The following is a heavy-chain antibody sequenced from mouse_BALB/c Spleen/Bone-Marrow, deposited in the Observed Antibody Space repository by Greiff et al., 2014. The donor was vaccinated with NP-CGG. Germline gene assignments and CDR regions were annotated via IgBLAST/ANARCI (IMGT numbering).Heavy chain of an antibody. D-gene: IGHD1-1*01. Sequence: EVKLLESGGGLVQPKGLLKLSCAASGFTSNTFAMNWVRQAPGKGLEWVARIRSKSNNFATYYADSVKDRFTISRDDSQSMLYLQMNNLKTEDTAMYYCVRGIYYYGSNYKNSALDYWGQGTSVTVSS. CDR1: GFTSNTFA. CDR3: VRGIYYYGSNYKNSALDY. J-gene: IGHJ4*01. V-gene: IGHV10-1*02. CDR2: IRSKSNNFAT.